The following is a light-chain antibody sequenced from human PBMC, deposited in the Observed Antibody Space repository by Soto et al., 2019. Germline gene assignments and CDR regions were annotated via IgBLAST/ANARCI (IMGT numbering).Light chain of an antibody. CDR2: RAS. CDR1: ESISAW. Sequence: DIQMTQSPSALSASVGDRVTITCRASESISAWLAWYQQKPGKVPKLLIYRASTLESGVPSRFSGSESGTEFTLTISSLQPDDFATYYCQQYKDYPVTFGHGTKG. CDR3: QQYKDYPVT. J-gene: IGKJ1*01. V-gene: IGKV1-5*03.